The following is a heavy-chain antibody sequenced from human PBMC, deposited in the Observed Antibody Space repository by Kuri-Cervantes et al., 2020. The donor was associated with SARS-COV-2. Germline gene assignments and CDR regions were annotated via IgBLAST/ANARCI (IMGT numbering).Heavy chain of an antibody. CDR2: IYYSGST. V-gene: IGHV4-59*01. CDR3: ARARRITMVRGQTSWFDP. J-gene: IGHJ5*02. Sequence: SETLSLTCAVYGGSFSSYYWSWIRQPPGKGLEWIGYIYYSGSTNYNPSLKSRVTISVDTSKNQFSLKLSSVTAADTAVYYCARARRITMVRGQTSWFDPWGQGALVTVSS. CDR1: GGSFSSYY. D-gene: IGHD3-10*01.